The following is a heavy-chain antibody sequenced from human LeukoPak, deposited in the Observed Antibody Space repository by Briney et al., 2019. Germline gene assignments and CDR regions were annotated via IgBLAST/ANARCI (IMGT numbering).Heavy chain of an antibody. CDR2: IYYSAST. V-gene: IGHV4-59*01. J-gene: IGHJ4*02. D-gene: IGHD3-22*01. CDR1: GGSISSSY. CDR3: ARSAYYYDGSDYYYFDY. Sequence: SETLSLTCTVSGGSISSSYWSWIRQPPGKGLEWIGYIYYSASTNYNPSLKSRVTISVDTSKNQFSLKLSSMTAAGTAVYYCARSAYYYDGSDYYYFDYWGQGTLVTVSS.